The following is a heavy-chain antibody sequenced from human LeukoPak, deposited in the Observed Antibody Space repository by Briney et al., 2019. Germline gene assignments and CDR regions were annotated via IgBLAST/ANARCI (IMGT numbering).Heavy chain of an antibody. CDR3: AKVGQNYHILTYYFDH. J-gene: IGHJ4*02. D-gene: IGHD3-9*01. CDR1: GFTVSSNS. Sequence: PGGSLRLSCTVSGFTVSSNSMSWVRQAPGKGLEWVSFIYSGGNTHYSDSVKGRFTISRDNSKNTLYLQMNSLRAEDTAVYYCAKVGQNYHILTYYFDHWGQGTLVTVSS. CDR2: IYSGGNT. V-gene: IGHV3-53*01.